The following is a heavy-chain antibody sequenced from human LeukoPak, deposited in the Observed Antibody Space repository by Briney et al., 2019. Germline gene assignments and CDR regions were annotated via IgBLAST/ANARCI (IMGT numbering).Heavy chain of an antibody. CDR1: GYTFTGYY. V-gene: IGHV1-2*02. CDR3: ARVAITMVRGVGQFDY. CDR2: INPNSGGT. J-gene: IGHJ4*02. Sequence: ASVKVSCKASGYTFTGYYMHWVRQAPGQGLEWMGWINPNSGGTNYAQKFQGRVTMTRDTSISTAYMELSRLRSDDTAVYYCARVAITMVRGVGQFDYWGQGTLVTVSS. D-gene: IGHD3-10*01.